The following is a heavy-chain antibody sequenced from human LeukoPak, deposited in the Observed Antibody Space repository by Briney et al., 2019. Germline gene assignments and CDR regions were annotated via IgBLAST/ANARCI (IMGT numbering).Heavy chain of an antibody. Sequence: GGSLRLSCAASGFTFSSYEMNWVRQAPGKGLEWVSYISSSGSTIYYADSVKGRFTISRDNAKNSLYVQMNSLRDEDTAVYYCARGTNSGVDVWGQGTTVTVTS. V-gene: IGHV3-48*03. CDR1: GFTFSSYE. J-gene: IGHJ6*02. CDR3: ARGTNSGVDV. CDR2: ISSSGSTI. D-gene: IGHD3-10*01.